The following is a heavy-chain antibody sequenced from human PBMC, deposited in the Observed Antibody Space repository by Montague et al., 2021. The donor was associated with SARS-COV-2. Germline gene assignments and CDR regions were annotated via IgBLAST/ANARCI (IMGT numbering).Heavy chain of an antibody. V-gene: IGHV4-59*08. CDR2: IHYSGST. CDR3: ARRSVVVVAATPLGAYFDY. D-gene: IGHD2-15*01. J-gene: IGHJ4*02. Sequence: SETLSLTCTVSGGSISSYYWSWIRQPPGKGLEWIGYIHYSGSTNYNPSLKSRVTISVDTSKNQFSLKLSSVTAADTAVYYCARRSVVVVAATPLGAYFDYWGQGTLVTVSS. CDR1: GGSISSYY.